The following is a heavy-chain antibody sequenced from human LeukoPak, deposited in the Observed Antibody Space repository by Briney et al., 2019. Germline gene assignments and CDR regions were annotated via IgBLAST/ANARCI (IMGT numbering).Heavy chain of an antibody. D-gene: IGHD4-17*01. J-gene: IGHJ4*02. CDR3: ARYRNGDYGFDY. Sequence: GGSLRLSCAASGFTFDDYGMSWVRQAPGKGLERVSGINWNGGSTGYVDSVKGRFTISRDNAKNSLYLQMNSLTAEDTALYYCARYRNGDYGFDYWGQGTLVTVSS. CDR2: INWNGGST. V-gene: IGHV3-20*04. CDR1: GFTFDDYG.